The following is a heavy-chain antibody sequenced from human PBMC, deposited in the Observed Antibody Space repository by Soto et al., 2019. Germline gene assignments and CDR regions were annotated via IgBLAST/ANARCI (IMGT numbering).Heavy chain of an antibody. CDR3: ARLTISLVRGVPNWFDP. CDR1: GGSISSGGYY. V-gene: IGHV4-31*03. D-gene: IGHD3-10*01. CDR2: IYYSGST. Sequence: SETLSLTCTVSGGSISSGGYYWSWIRQHPGKGLEWIGYIYYSGSTYYNPSLKSRVSILVDKSKNQFSLKLSSVTAADTAVYYCARLTISLVRGVPNWFDPWGHGTLVTVSS. J-gene: IGHJ5*02.